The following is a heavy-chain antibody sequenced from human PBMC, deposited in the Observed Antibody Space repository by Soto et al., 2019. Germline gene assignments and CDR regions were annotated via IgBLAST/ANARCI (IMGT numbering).Heavy chain of an antibody. Sequence: AWMNWVRQAPGKGLEWVGRIKSKTDGGTTDYAAPVKGRFTISRDDSKDTLYLQMNSLKTEDTAVYYCTTDLPTLIPPVDYWGQGTLVTVSS. CDR1: AW. D-gene: IGHD4-4*01. CDR2: IKSKTDGGTT. CDR3: TTDLPTLIPPVDY. V-gene: IGHV3-15*07. J-gene: IGHJ4*02.